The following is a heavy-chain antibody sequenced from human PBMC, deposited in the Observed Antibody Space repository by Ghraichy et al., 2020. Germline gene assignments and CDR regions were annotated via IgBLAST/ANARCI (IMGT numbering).Heavy chain of an antibody. CDR3: ARKALGATVTSNWFDP. J-gene: IGHJ5*02. V-gene: IGHV5-51*01. Sequence: GESLNISCKGSGYSFTSYWVGWVRQMPGKGLDWMGIIYPGDSDTIYSPSFQGQVTISADKSISTAYLQWSSLKASDTAIYYCARKALGATVTSNWFDPWGQGTLVTVSS. CDR2: IYPGDSDT. CDR1: GYSFTSYW. D-gene: IGHD4-17*01.